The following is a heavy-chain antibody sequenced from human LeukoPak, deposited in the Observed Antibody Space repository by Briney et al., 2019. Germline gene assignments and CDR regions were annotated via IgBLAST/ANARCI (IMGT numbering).Heavy chain of an antibody. V-gene: IGHV4-38-2*02. CDR2: FYHGGST. J-gene: IGHJ2*01. D-gene: IGHD4/OR15-4a*01. Sequence: SETLSLTCTVSGYSISTGYYWDWIRQPPGKGLEWIGTFYHGGSTYYNPSLKSRVTISVDTSKNQFSLNLTSVTAADTAMYYCARGRRIVVLPGRGYFDLWGRGTLVTVSS. CDR3: ARGRRIVVLPGRGYFDL. CDR1: GYSISTGYY.